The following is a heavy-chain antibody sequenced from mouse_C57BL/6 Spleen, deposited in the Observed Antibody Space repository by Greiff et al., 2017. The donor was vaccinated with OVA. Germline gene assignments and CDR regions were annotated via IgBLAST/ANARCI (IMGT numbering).Heavy chain of an antibody. CDR1: GFNIKNTY. CDR3: AIITTVVEDYYAMDY. J-gene: IGHJ4*01. D-gene: IGHD1-1*01. Sequence: EVQLQQSVAELVRPGASVKLSCTASGFNIKNTYMHWVKQRPEQGLEWIGRIDPANGNTKYAPKFQGKATITADTSSNTAYLQLSSLTSEDTAIYYGAIITTVVEDYYAMDYWGQGTSVTVSS. V-gene: IGHV14-3*01. CDR2: IDPANGNT.